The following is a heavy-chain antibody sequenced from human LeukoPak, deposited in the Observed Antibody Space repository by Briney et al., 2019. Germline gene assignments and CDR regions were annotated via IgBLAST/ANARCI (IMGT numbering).Heavy chain of an antibody. V-gene: IGHV3-30-3*01. CDR1: GFAFSTYA. Sequence: GRSLRLSCAASGFAFSTYAMHWVRQAPGKGPQWMTVISNDGNTKYYADSVKGRFTISRDNSKSTLYLQINSLSAEDTAVYYCARAMVRGIPFDYWGQGTLVTVSS. J-gene: IGHJ4*02. CDR2: ISNDGNTK. D-gene: IGHD3-10*01. CDR3: ARAMVRGIPFDY.